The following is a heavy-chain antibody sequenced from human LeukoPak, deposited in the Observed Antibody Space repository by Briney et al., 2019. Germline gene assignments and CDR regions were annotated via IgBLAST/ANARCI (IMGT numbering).Heavy chain of an antibody. CDR3: ARDSSWFGGSDY. CDR1: GYSFTGYY. J-gene: IGHJ4*02. CDR2: ITPNSGDT. D-gene: IGHD3-10*01. Sequence: GASVKVSCTASGYSFTGYYIHWVRQAPGQGLEWMGRITPNSGDTSYAQNFQDRVTMTRDTSINTAYMELSRLRSDDTAVYYCARDSSWFGGSDYWGQGTLVTVSS. V-gene: IGHV1-2*02.